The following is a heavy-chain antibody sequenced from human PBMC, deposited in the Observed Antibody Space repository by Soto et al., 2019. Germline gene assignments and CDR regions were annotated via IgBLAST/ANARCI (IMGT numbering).Heavy chain of an antibody. CDR1: GFTVSSNY. CDR3: ARARFSSFGYYYYYMAV. J-gene: IGHJ6*03. D-gene: IGHD3-16*01. V-gene: IGHV3-53*04. CDR2: IYSGGST. Sequence: GGSLRLSCAASGFTVSSNYMSWVRQAPGKGLEWVSVIYSGGSTYYADSVKGRFTISRHNSKNTLYLQMNSLRAEDTAVYYCARARFSSFGYYYYYMAVWGKGTTVTVSS.